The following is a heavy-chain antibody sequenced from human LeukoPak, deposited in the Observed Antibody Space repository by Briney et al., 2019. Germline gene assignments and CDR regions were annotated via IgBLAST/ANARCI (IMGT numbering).Heavy chain of an antibody. CDR1: GYTFTGYY. J-gene: IGHJ4*02. CDR2: INPKSGGT. D-gene: IGHD1-7*01. V-gene: IGHV1-2*02. CDR3: ARVLAGTIVY. Sequence: ASVKVSCKASGYTFTGYYMHWVRQAPGQGLEWMGWINPKSGGTNYAQKFQGRVTMTRDTSISTAYMELSRLRSDDTAVYYCARVLAGTIVYWGQGTLVTVSS.